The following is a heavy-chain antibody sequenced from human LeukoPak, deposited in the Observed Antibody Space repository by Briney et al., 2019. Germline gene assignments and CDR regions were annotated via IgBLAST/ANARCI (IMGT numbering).Heavy chain of an antibody. J-gene: IGHJ4*02. CDR1: GGSISSGSYY. CDR3: ARDSNDFWSGHLDY. Sequence: SETLSLTCTVSGGSISSGSYYWSWIRQPAGKGLEWIGRIYTSGSTNYNPSLKSRVTISVDTSKNQFSLKLSSVTAADTAVYYCARDSNDFWSGHLDYWGQGTLVTVSS. D-gene: IGHD3-3*01. CDR2: IYTSGST. V-gene: IGHV4-61*02.